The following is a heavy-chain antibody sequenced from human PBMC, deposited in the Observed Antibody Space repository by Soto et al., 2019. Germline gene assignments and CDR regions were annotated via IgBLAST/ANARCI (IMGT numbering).Heavy chain of an antibody. CDR2: IKIKTDGGTT. CDR3: TTSGVRGVINY. Sequence: EVQLVESGGGLVKPGGSLRLSCAASGFTFSNAWMNWVRQAPGKGLEWVGRIKIKTDGGTTDYAAPVKGRFTISTDDSKNTLYLQMNSLKTEDTAVYYCTTSGVRGVINYWGQGTLVTVSS. V-gene: IGHV3-15*07. CDR1: GFTFSNAW. J-gene: IGHJ4*02. D-gene: IGHD3-10*01.